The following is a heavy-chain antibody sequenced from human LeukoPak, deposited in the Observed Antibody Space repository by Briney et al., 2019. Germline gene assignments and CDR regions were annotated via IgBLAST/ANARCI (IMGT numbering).Heavy chain of an antibody. CDR3: ARMSSGSYLFDY. D-gene: IGHD3-10*01. V-gene: IGHV3-48*01. J-gene: IGHJ4*02. CDR1: GFSFSSYS. Sequence: GGSLRLSCAASGFSFSSYSMNWVRQAPGKGLEWLSYMSSGSSTIYYADSVKGRSTISKDNAKNSLYLQMNSLRAEDTAVYYCARMSSGSYLFDYWGQGTLVTVSS. CDR2: MSSGSSTI.